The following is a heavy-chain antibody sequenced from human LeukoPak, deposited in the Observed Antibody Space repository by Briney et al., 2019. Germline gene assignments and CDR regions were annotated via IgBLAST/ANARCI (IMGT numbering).Heavy chain of an antibody. CDR1: GYTFTSYY. J-gene: IGHJ6*04. CDR3: ARDYSKGAAAATRYYYYYGMDV. V-gene: IGHV1-46*01. Sequence: ASVKVSCKASGYTFTSYYMHWVRQAPGQGLEWMGIINPSGCSTSYAQKFQGRVTMTRDTSTSTVYMELSSLRSEDTAVYYCARDYSKGAAAATRYYYYYGMDVWGKGTTVTVSS. D-gene: IGHD6-13*01. CDR2: INPSGCST.